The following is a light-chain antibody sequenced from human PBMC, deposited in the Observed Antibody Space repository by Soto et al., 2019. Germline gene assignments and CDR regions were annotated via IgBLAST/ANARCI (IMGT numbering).Light chain of an antibody. CDR1: QSVSSGS. Sequence: EIVLTQAPGTHSLSPGERATLSCRASQSVSSGSLAWYHQKPGQAPRLLIYSASHRPPGIPDRFSGSGSGTDFTLTISRLEPEDFAVYYCQQYGSSPFTFGPGTKVDIK. CDR3: QQYGSSPFT. V-gene: IGKV3-20*01. CDR2: SAS. J-gene: IGKJ3*01.